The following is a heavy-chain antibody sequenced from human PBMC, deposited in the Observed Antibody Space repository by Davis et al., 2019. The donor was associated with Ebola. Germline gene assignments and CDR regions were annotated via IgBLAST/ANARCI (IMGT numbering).Heavy chain of an antibody. Sequence: ASAQVSCKASAYTITTYNIHWMRQAPGQGLEWLGRVILKSGATNYAQKFTGRVTMTRDTSISTVYMELSSLRYDDTTDYYWKRGHNYAHEYWGQGTLVTVSS. CDR3: KRGHNYAHEY. D-gene: IGHD4-11*01. V-gene: IGHV1-2*06. CDR1: AYTITTYN. J-gene: IGHJ4*02. CDR2: VILKSGAT.